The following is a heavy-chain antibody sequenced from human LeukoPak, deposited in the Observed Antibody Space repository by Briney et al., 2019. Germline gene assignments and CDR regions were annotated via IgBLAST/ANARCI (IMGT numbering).Heavy chain of an antibody. V-gene: IGHV3-20*04. CDR3: ARDYAYAFDI. CDR1: GFTFDDYG. Sequence: GGSLRLSCAASGFTFDDYGMSWVRQAPGKGLEWVSGINWNGGSTGYADSVKGRFTISRDNAKNSLFLQMNSLRDEDTAVYYCARDYAYAFDIWGQGTMVTVSS. J-gene: IGHJ3*02. D-gene: IGHD4-17*01. CDR2: INWNGGST.